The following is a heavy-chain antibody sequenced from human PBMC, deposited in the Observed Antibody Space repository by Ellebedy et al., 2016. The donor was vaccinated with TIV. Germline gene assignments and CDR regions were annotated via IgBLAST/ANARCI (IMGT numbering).Heavy chain of an antibody. CDR1: GYTFTAYY. Sequence: ASVKVSCKASGYTFTAYYMHWVRQAPGQGLEWMGWIYPYNGDTNYAQKFQGRVTMTRDTSISTGYMELSGLKSDDTAVYYCAAFPYISTSSAFWGQGTLVTVSS. CDR2: IYPYNGDT. V-gene: IGHV1-2*02. CDR3: AAFPYISTSSAF. J-gene: IGHJ4*02. D-gene: IGHD3-3*02.